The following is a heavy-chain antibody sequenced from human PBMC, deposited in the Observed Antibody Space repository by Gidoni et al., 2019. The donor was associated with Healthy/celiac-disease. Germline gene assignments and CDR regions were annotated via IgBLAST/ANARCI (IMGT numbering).Heavy chain of an antibody. CDR3: TSGLNSGSYSYYYYGMDV. J-gene: IGHJ6*02. CDR1: GFTFGDYA. CDR2: IRSKAYGGTT. Sequence: EVQLVESGGGLVKPGRSLRLSCTASGFTFGDYAMSWFRQAPGKGLEWVGFIRSKAYGGTTEYAASVKGRFTISRDDSKSIAYLQMNSLKTEDTAVYYCTSGLNSGSYSYYYYGMDVWGQGTTVTVSS. V-gene: IGHV3-49*05. D-gene: IGHD1-26*01.